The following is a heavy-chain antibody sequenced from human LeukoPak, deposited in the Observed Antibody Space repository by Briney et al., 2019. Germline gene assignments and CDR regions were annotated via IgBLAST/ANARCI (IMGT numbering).Heavy chain of an antibody. V-gene: IGHV5-51*01. J-gene: IGHJ6*02. CDR2: IYPGDSDT. CDR3: ARQRLYTAMWPYYYRMDV. Sequence: GESLKISCKASGYSFTSYWIGWLRQMPGKGLEWMGIIYPGDSDTRYSPSFQGQVTISADKSISTAYLQWSSLKASDTAMYYCARQRLYTAMWPYYYRMDVWGQGTTVTVSS. CDR1: GYSFTSYW. D-gene: IGHD5-18*01.